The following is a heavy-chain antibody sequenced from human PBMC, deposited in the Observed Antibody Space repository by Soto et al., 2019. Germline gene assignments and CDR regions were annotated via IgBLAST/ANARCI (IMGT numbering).Heavy chain of an antibody. J-gene: IGHJ5*02. Sequence: PSESLSLTCAVPGGSVNIGTYYWSWIRQPPGKGLEWIGFIHYSGSTNYNPSLKSRVTMSVDTSKNQFSLKLSSVTAADTAVYYCARHARMVRGVIDWFDPWGQGTLVTVSS. D-gene: IGHD3-10*01. CDR3: ARHARMVRGVIDWFDP. V-gene: IGHV4-61*01. CDR2: IHYSGST. CDR1: GGSVNIGTYY.